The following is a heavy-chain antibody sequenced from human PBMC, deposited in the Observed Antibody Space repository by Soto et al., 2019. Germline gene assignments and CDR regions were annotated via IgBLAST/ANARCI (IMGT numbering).Heavy chain of an antibody. J-gene: IGHJ4*02. CDR1: GGSISSGDYY. CDR3: ARAEPRDGYRDFDY. V-gene: IGHV4-30-4*01. D-gene: IGHD6-25*01. Sequence: PSETLSLTCTVSGGSISSGDYYWSWIRQPPGKGLEWIGYIYYSGSTYYNPSLKSRVTISVDTSKNQFSLKLSSVTAADTAVYFCARAEPRDGYRDFDYCGQRTLATVSS. CDR2: IYYSGST.